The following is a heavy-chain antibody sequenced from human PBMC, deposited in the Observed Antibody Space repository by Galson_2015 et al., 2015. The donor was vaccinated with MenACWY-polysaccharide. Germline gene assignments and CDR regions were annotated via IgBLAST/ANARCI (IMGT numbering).Heavy chain of an antibody. J-gene: IGHJ4*02. V-gene: IGHV3-30*18. D-gene: IGHD6-13*01. CDR2: ISYAGSNK. CDR1: GFTFSSYG. CDR3: AKDRLAAAGDPDY. Sequence: SLRLSCAASGFTFSSYGIHWVRQAQGKGLEWVAFISYAGSNKYYADSVKGRFTIARDNSKNTLYLQMNSLRAEDTAVYYCAKDRLAAAGDPDYWGQGTLVTVSS.